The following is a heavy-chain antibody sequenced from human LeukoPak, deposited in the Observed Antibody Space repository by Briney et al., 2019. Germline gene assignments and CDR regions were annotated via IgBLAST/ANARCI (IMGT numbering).Heavy chain of an antibody. J-gene: IGHJ4*02. CDR1: GGSISSGGYY. V-gene: IGHV4-61*08. D-gene: IGHD6-19*01. CDR3: AREASSGWTRIDY. Sequence: SETLSLTCTVSGGSISSGGYYWSWIRQHPGKGLEWIGYIYYSGSTYYNPSLKSRVTISVDTSKNQFSLKLSSVTAADTAVYYCAREASSGWTRIDYWGQGTLVTVSS. CDR2: IYYSGST.